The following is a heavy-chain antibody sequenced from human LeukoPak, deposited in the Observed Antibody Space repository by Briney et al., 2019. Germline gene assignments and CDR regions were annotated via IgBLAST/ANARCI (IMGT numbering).Heavy chain of an antibody. J-gene: IGHJ6*03. CDR3: ARLWDSTGLYFYYYMDV. CDR1: GVSIRGDTYY. CDR2: YHIGNT. Sequence: SETLSLTCTVSGVSIRGDTYYWGRIRQPPGKGLEWIGNYHIGNTYYNPSLKSRVTISEDTSKNQFSLRVNSVTAADTAVYYCARLWDSTGLYFYYYMDVWGEGTTVTVSS. D-gene: IGHD6-19*01. V-gene: IGHV4-39*01.